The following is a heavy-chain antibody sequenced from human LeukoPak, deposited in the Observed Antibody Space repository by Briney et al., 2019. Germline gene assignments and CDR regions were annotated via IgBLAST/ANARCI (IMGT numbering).Heavy chain of an antibody. CDR1: GFTFSAYA. CDR3: ARVYGVRGDSSGPAGY. CDR2: IDGSGDKT. V-gene: IGHV3-23*01. Sequence: GGSLRLSCITSGFTFSAYAMTWVRQAPGQGLEWISSIDGSGDKTYYGDSVKGRFTISRDNSKNTLYLQMNSLRAEDTAVYYCARVYGVRGDSSGPAGYWGQGTLVTVSS. D-gene: IGHD3-22*01. J-gene: IGHJ4*02.